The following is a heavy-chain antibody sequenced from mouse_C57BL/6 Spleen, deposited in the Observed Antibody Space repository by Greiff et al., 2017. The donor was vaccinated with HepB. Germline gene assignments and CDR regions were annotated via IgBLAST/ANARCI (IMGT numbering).Heavy chain of an antibody. CDR1: GYTFTSYW. CDR3: ARRGGDYYGSSPFDY. V-gene: IGHV1-50*01. CDR2: IDPSDSYT. D-gene: IGHD1-1*01. J-gene: IGHJ2*01. Sequence: QVQLKQSGAELVKPGASVKLSCKASGYTFTSYWMQWVKQRPGQGLEWIGEIDPSDSYTNYNQKFKGKATLTVDTSSSTAYMQLSSLTSEDSAVYYCARRGGDYYGSSPFDYWGQGTTLTVSS.